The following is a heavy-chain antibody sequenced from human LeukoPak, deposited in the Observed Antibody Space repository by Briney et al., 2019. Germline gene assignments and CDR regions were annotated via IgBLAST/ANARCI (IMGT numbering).Heavy chain of an antibody. CDR2: IIPILGIA. J-gene: IGHJ4*02. D-gene: IGHD6-13*01. CDR1: GGTFSSYA. Sequence: PGASVKVSCKASGGTFSSYAISWVRQAPGQGLEWMGRIIPILGIANYAQKFQGSVTITADKSTSTAYMELSSLRSEDTAVYYCARDPTDATAGSDWGQGTLVTVSS. CDR3: ARDPTDATAGSD. V-gene: IGHV1-69*04.